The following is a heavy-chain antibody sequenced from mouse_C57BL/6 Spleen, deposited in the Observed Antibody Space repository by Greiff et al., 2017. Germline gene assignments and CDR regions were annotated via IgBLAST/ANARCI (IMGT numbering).Heavy chain of an antibody. D-gene: IGHD5-1*01. CDR2: IYPGDGDT. J-gene: IGHJ1*03. CDR1: GYAFSSSW. V-gene: IGHV1-82*01. Sequence: QVQLQQSGPELVKPGASVKISCKASGYAFSSSWMNWVKQRPGKGLEWIGRIYPGDGDTNYNGKLKGKATLTADKSSSTAYMQLSSLTSEASAVYFCARSTHWYFDVWGTGTTVTVSS. CDR3: ARSTHWYFDV.